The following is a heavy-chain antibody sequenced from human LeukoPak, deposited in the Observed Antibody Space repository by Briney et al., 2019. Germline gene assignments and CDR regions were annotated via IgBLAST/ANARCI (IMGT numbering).Heavy chain of an antibody. D-gene: IGHD3-22*01. Sequence: PGGSLRLSCADSGFTFDDYAMHWVRQAPGKGLEWVSLISGDGGSTYYADSVKGRFTISRDNSKNSLYLQMNSLRTEDTALYYCAKGPYYYDSSGYYPAYYYYMDVWGKGTTVTVSS. CDR1: GFTFDDYA. V-gene: IGHV3-43*02. CDR3: AKGPYYYDSSGYYPAYYYYMDV. CDR2: ISGDGGST. J-gene: IGHJ6*03.